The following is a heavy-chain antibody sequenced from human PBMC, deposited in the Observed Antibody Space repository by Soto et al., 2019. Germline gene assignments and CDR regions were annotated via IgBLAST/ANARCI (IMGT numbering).Heavy chain of an antibody. Sequence: EVQLVESGGVVVQPGGSLRLSCAASGFTFDDYTMYWVRQGPGKGLEWVSLITWDRGRAQYADSVKGRFTISRANSKDSLYLQMNSLKTEATALYYSAKASFVQRSAYPTYHWFDTWGQGTLVTVSS. CDR1: GFTFDDYT. D-gene: IGHD3-3*01. V-gene: IGHV3-43*01. CDR3: AKASFVQRSAYPTYHWFDT. CDR2: ITWDRGRA. J-gene: IGHJ5*02.